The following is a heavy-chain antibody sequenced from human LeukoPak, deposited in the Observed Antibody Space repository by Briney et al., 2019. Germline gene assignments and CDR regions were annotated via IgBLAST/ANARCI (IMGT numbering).Heavy chain of an antibody. Sequence: GESLKIPCKGSGYSFSIYWIGWVRQLPGKGLEWMGIIYPGDSDTRYSPSFQGQVTFSADKSISTAYLQWSSLKASDTTMYYCARQTGYCSGGRCFSGLGFDYWGQGTLVTVSS. D-gene: IGHD2-15*01. CDR2: IYPGDSDT. CDR1: GYSFSIYW. CDR3: ARQTGYCSGGRCFSGLGFDY. J-gene: IGHJ4*02. V-gene: IGHV5-51*01.